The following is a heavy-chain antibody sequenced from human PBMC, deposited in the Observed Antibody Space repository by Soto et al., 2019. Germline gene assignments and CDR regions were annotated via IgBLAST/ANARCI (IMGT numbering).Heavy chain of an antibody. D-gene: IGHD3-22*01. Sequence: SETLSLTCSVSGASISCADLYWTWIRQSPGRGLEWIGFIYYSGTTYYNPSLKSRITISVDTSQNQFSLKVDSVTAADSAIYYCAXGVPYITMTHTLYYFASWGQGARVTVSS. CDR3: AXGVPYITMTHTLYYFAS. CDR2: IYYSGTT. CDR1: GASISCADLY. J-gene: IGHJ4*02. V-gene: IGHV4-30-4*08.